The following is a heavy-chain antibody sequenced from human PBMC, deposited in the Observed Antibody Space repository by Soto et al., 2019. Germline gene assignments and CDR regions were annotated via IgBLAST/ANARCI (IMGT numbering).Heavy chain of an antibody. Sequence: EVQLVESGGGLVQPGGSLRLSCATSGFTFSSYSMNWVRQAPGKGLEWVSYISSSSTTIYYADSVKGRFTISRDNAKNSVYLKVNSLRDGDTAMYYCARDPFGVFTASDSWGQGPLVTVSS. D-gene: IGHD3-3*01. J-gene: IGHJ4*02. V-gene: IGHV3-48*02. CDR1: GFTFSSYS. CDR3: ARDPFGVFTASDS. CDR2: ISSSSTTI.